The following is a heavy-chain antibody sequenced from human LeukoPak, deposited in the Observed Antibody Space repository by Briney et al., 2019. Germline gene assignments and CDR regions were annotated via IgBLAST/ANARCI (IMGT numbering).Heavy chain of an antibody. CDR3: ARHYCSGGNCYYFDH. J-gene: IGHJ4*02. CDR2: IYYTGNT. CDR1: GGSFSTNY. D-gene: IGHD2-15*01. Sequence: SETLSLTCTVSGGSFSTNYWSWIRQPPGRGLEWIGYIYYTGNTNHNPSLKSRVTISVDTSKNQVSLKLSSVTAADTAVYYCARHYCSGGNCYYFDHWGQGTLVTVSS. V-gene: IGHV4-59*08.